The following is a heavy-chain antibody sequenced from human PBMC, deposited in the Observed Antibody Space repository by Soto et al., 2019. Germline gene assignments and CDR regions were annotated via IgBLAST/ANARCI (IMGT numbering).Heavy chain of an antibody. D-gene: IGHD2-15*01. V-gene: IGHV3-9*01. Sequence: GGSLRLSCAASGFTFDDYAMHWVRQAPGKGLEWVSGISWNSGSIGYADSVKGRFTISRDNAKNSLYLQMNSLRAEDTALYYCAKDADPYCSGGSCPATFDYWGQGTLVTVSS. CDR1: GFTFDDYA. CDR2: ISWNSGSI. J-gene: IGHJ4*02. CDR3: AKDADPYCSGGSCPATFDY.